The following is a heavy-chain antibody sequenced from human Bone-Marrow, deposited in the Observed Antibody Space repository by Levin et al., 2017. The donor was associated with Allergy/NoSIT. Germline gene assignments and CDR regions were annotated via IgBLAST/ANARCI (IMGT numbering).Heavy chain of an antibody. V-gene: IGHV4-59*11. CDR1: GGSISSHS. CDR2: ISYTGNT. CDR3: ARVYPPYYVDS. D-gene: IGHD3-16*02. J-gene: IGHJ4*02. Sequence: SETLSLTCTVSGGSISSHSWSWIRQPPGKGLESIGHISYTGNTNYNPSLESRVTISIDTSKTHFSLQLRSVTAADTAMYFCARVYPPYYVDSWGQGTLVTVSS.